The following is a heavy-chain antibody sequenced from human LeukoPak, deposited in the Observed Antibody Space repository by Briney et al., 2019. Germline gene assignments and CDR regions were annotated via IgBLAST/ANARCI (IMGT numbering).Heavy chain of an antibody. CDR2: ISSSSSYI. D-gene: IGHD1-1*01. CDR1: GFTFSSYS. Sequence: GGSLRLSCAASGFTFSSYSMNWVRRAPGKGLEWVSSISSSSSYIYYADSVKGRFTISRDNAKNSLYLQMNSLRAEDTAVYYCARDRFWNDDHFDYWGQGTLVTVSS. CDR3: ARDRFWNDDHFDY. V-gene: IGHV3-21*01. J-gene: IGHJ4*02.